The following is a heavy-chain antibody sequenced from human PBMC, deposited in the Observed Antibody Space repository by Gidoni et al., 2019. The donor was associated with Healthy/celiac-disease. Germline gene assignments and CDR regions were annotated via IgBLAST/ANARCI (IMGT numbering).Heavy chain of an antibody. J-gene: IGHJ3*02. D-gene: IGHD7-27*01. CDR2: ISSSSSYI. CDR1: GFTFSSYS. Sequence: EVQPVESGGGRVKPGGSLRLSCAASGFTFSSYSMNWVRQAPGKGLEWVSSISSSSSYIYYADSVKGRFTISRDNAKNSLYLQMNSLRAEDTAVYYYAREDWGLEDAFDIWGQGTMVTVSS. CDR3: AREDWGLEDAFDI. V-gene: IGHV3-21*01.